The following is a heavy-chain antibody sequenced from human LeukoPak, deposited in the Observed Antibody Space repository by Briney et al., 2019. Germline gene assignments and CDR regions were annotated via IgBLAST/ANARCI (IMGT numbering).Heavy chain of an antibody. Sequence: GGSLRLSCAASGFTFNNYAMTWVRQAPGKGLEWVSAISGSGGSTYYADSVKGRFTISRDNSKNTLYLQMNSLRAEDTAVYYCARKGDSSSWYLGSWFDPWGQGTLVTVSS. V-gene: IGHV3-23*01. J-gene: IGHJ5*02. CDR3: ARKGDSSSWYLGSWFDP. CDR1: GFTFNNYA. CDR2: ISGSGGST. D-gene: IGHD6-13*01.